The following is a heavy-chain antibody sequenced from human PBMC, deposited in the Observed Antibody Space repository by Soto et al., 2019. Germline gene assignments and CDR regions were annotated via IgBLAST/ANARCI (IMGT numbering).Heavy chain of an antibody. D-gene: IGHD2-8*02. Sequence: VQLQESGPGLVESSGTLSLTCAVYGGSITSGHWWTGVRQSPGKGLEWIGEISLNGDINYSPSLQSLVTVSMDMSRNHLSLWLTSVTGADTALYACATRETLTGGHVGGPGTVVTVSS. CDR1: GGSITSGHW. V-gene: IGHV4-4*02. J-gene: IGHJ4*03. CDR3: ATRETLTGGHV. CDR2: ISLNGDI.